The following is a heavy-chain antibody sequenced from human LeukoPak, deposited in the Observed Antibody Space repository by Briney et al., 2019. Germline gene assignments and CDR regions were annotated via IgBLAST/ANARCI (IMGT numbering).Heavy chain of an antibody. Sequence: GSSVKVSCKASGGTFSSYTISWVRQAPGQGLEWMGRIIPILGIANYAQKFQGRDTITADKSTSTAYMELSSLRSEDTAVYCCARSVLDIVVVPAAIGLDYWGQGTLVTVSS. CDR3: ARSVLDIVVVPAAIGLDY. CDR2: IIPILGIA. J-gene: IGHJ4*02. CDR1: GGTFSSYT. V-gene: IGHV1-69*02. D-gene: IGHD2-2*02.